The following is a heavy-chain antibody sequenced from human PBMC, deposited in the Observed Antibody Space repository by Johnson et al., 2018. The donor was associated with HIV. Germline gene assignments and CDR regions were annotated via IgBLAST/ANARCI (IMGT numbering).Heavy chain of an antibody. CDR1: GFTFSYYG. J-gene: IGHJ3*02. V-gene: IGHV3-30*19. D-gene: IGHD5-18*01. CDR3: ARINVDTTFYRAFDI. Sequence: QVQLVESGGGVVQPGRSLRLSCAASGFTFSYYGIHWVRQAPGKGLEWVAVISYDGANTYYADSVKGRFTISRDNSKNTLYLQMNSLRVEDTAVYYCARINVDTTFYRAFDIWGQGTMVTVSS. CDR2: ISYDGANT.